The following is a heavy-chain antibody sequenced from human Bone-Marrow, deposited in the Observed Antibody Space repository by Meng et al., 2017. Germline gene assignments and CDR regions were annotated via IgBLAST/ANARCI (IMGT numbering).Heavy chain of an antibody. CDR2: IKSNSDGGTT. V-gene: IGHV3-15*01. CDR1: GFSFTDAW. Sequence: LVEWWGGLVKPWGSLRLSCVAFGFSFTDAWMSWVRQAPGKGLEWVGRIKSNSDGGTTDYAAPVKGRFTISRDDSKNTLYLQMNSLITEDTAVYFCATGAAAADHWGQGTLVTVSS. D-gene: IGHD6-13*01. J-gene: IGHJ4*02. CDR3: ATGAAAADH.